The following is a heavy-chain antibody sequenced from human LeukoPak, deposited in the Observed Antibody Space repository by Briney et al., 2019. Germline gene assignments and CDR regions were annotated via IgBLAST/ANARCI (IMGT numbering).Heavy chain of an antibody. CDR1: GFSFSSYS. J-gene: IGHJ1*01. CDR2: ISSDSNFI. Sequence: PGGSLRLSCAASGFSFSSYSMNWVRQAPGKGLEWVSSISSDSNFIYQADSVQGRFTTSRDNAKSSLYLQMNSLRAEDTAVYYCTTPAAGPRAEYSQHWGQGTLVTVS. V-gene: IGHV3-21*01. CDR3: TTPAAGPRAEYSQH. D-gene: IGHD6-13*01.